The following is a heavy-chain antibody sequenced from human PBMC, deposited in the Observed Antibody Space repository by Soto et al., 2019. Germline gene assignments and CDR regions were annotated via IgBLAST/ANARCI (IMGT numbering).Heavy chain of an antibody. CDR3: ARDRFCSGGSCDYYGMDV. Sequence: SETLSLTCTVSGGSISSGGYYWSWIRQHPGKGLEWIGYIYYSGSSYYNPSLKSRVTISVDTSKNQFSLKLSSVTAADTAVYYCARDRFCSGGSCDYYGMDVWGQGTTVTVSS. CDR2: IYYSGSS. D-gene: IGHD2-15*01. V-gene: IGHV4-31*03. J-gene: IGHJ6*02. CDR1: GGSISSGGYY.